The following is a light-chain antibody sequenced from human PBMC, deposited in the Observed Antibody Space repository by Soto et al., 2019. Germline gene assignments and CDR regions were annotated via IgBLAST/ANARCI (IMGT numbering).Light chain of an antibody. J-gene: IGKJ4*01. Sequence: DIQVTQSPSTLSASVGDRVTITCRASQTISTWLAWYQQKLGKAPKLLIYKASGLESGVPSRFSGSGSGTDFTLTISSLQPDDFATYYCQQYDSYSPLTFGGGTKVAI. V-gene: IGKV1-5*03. CDR2: KAS. CDR1: QTISTW. CDR3: QQYDSYSPLT.